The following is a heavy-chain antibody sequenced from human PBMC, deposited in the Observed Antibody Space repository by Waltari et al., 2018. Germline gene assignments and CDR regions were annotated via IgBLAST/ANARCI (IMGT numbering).Heavy chain of an antibody. V-gene: IGHV1-69*13. CDR3: ARTGKKIIAAAGTFDY. CDR1: GGTFSSYA. CDR2: IIPILGTA. J-gene: IGHJ4*02. Sequence: QVQLVQSGAEVKKPGSSVKVSCKASGGTFSSYAISWVRQAPGQGLEWMGRIIPILGTANYAQKFQGRVTITADKSTSTAYMELSSLRSEDTAVYYCARTGKKIIAAAGTFDYWGQGTLVTVSS. D-gene: IGHD6-13*01.